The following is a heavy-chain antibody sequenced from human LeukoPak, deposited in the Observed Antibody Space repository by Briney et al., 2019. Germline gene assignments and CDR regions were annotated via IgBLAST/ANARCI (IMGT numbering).Heavy chain of an antibody. Sequence: SETLSLTCTVSGGSISSGDYYWSWIRQPPGKGLEWIGYIYYSGSTYYNPSLKSRVTISVDTSKNQFSLKLSSVTAADAAVYYCARARTVTTFWFDPWGQGTLVTVSS. V-gene: IGHV4-30-4*02. D-gene: IGHD4-17*01. J-gene: IGHJ5*02. CDR3: ARARTVTTFWFDP. CDR2: IYYSGST. CDR1: GGSISSGDYY.